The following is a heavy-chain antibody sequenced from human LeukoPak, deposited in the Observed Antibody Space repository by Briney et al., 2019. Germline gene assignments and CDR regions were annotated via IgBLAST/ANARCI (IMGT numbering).Heavy chain of an antibody. J-gene: IGHJ3*02. D-gene: IGHD2-15*01. CDR2: IWYDGSNK. CDR3: ARVKYCSAGSCYAASDI. CDR1: GFTFSSYG. V-gene: IGHV3-33*01. Sequence: PGRSLRLSCAASGFTFSSYGMHWVRQAPGKGLEWVAVIWYDGSNKYYADSVKGRFTISRDNSKNTLYLQMNSLRAEDTAVYYCARVKYCSAGSCYAASDIWGQGTMVTVSS.